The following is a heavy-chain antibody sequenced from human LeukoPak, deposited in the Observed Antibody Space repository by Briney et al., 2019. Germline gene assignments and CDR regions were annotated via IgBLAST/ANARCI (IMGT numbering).Heavy chain of an antibody. Sequence: GGSLRLSCAASGFTFSSYWMSWVRQAPGKGLEWVANIKQDGSEKYYVDSVKGRFTISRDNAKNSLYLQMNSLRAEDTAVYYCAKDTKAYSSSSAAPDYWGQGTLVTVSS. J-gene: IGHJ4*02. CDR2: IKQDGSEK. V-gene: IGHV3-7*01. CDR3: AKDTKAYSSSSAAPDY. D-gene: IGHD6-6*01. CDR1: GFTFSSYW.